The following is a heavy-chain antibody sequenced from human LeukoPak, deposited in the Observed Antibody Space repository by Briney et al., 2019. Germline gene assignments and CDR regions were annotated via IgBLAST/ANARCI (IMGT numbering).Heavy chain of an antibody. CDR2: IDSSDSYT. Sequence: GESLKISCKGSGYNFTTYWITWVRQMPGKGLEWMGTIDSSDSYTNYSPSFQGHVTISADKSISTAYLQWSSLKASDSAMYYCARHRIAAAGPFDPWGQGTLVTDSS. CDR1: GYNFTTYW. D-gene: IGHD6-13*01. J-gene: IGHJ5*02. V-gene: IGHV5-10-1*01. CDR3: ARHRIAAAGPFDP.